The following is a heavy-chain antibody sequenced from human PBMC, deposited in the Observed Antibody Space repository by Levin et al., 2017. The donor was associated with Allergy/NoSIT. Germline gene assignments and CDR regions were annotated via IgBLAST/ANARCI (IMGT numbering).Heavy chain of an antibody. CDR2: INPNSGGT. D-gene: IGHD1-1*01. J-gene: IGHJ6*02. CDR3: ARDGLGNWTFYYYYGMDV. CDR1: GYTFTGYY. V-gene: IGHV1-2*02. Sequence: ASVKVSCKASGYTFTGYYMHWVRQAPGQGLEWMGWINPNSGGTNYAQKFQGRVTMTRDTSISTAYMELSRLRSDDTAVYYCARDGLGNWTFYYYYGMDVWGQGTTVTVSS.